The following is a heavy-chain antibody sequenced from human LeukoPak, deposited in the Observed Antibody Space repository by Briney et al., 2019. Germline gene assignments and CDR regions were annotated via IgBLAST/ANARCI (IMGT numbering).Heavy chain of an antibody. CDR2: TNSDCAT. V-gene: IGHV3-53*01. Sequence: PGGSLRLSCAASGFTVNSDHMIGVRQAPGEGLECVSITNSDCATAYADSEKGRFTISRENSKNTVHLQMSSLRAEDTAVYYCARVWELSFDHWGQGAVVTVSS. CDR3: ARVWELSFDH. J-gene: IGHJ4*02. CDR1: GFTVNSDH. D-gene: IGHD1-26*01.